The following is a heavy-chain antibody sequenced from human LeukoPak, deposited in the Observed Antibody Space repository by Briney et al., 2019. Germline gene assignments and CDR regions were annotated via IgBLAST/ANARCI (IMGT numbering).Heavy chain of an antibody. Sequence: ASVKVSCKASGYTFTGYYMHWVRQAPGQGLEWMGWISAYNGNTNYAQKLQGRVTMTTDTSTSTAYMELRSLRSDDTAVYYCARDGFGESYDYWGQGTLVTVSS. V-gene: IGHV1-18*04. CDR1: GYTFTGYY. CDR2: ISAYNGNT. CDR3: ARDGFGESYDY. D-gene: IGHD3-10*01. J-gene: IGHJ4*02.